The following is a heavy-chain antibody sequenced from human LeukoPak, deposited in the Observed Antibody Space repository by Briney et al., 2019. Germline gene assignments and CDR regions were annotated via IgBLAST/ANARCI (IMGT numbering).Heavy chain of an antibody. CDR2: IYYSGTT. CDR3: ARLIVVVMPYYFDY. CDR1: GGSISNYY. D-gene: IGHD3-22*01. Sequence: SETLSLTCTVSGGSISNYYWNWIRQPPGKGLEWIGYIYYSGTTNYNPSLKSRVSMSVDTSKNQFSLKLSSVTAADTAVYYCARLIVVVMPYYFDYWGQGTLVTVSS. J-gene: IGHJ4*02. V-gene: IGHV4-59*01.